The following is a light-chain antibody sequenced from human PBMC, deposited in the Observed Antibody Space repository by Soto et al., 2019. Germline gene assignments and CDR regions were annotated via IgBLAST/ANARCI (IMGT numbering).Light chain of an antibody. CDR1: HSVIISH. CDR2: GAS. J-gene: IGKJ1*01. Sequence: EIVLTQSPGTLSLSLGDRVTLSCSPSHSVIISHLPWYQQTPGQAPRRLIYGASSRATGIPDRFSGSGSGSDFTLTISRLEPEDFAVYYFQQYGSSPRTFGQGNKVDIK. CDR3: QQYGSSPRT. V-gene: IGKV3-20*01.